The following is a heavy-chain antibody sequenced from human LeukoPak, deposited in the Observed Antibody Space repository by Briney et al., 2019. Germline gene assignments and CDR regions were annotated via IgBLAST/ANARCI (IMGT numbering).Heavy chain of an antibody. V-gene: IGHV3-15*01. D-gene: IGHD3-10*01. CDR2: IKSKTDGGTT. CDR1: GFTFSNAW. Sequence: PGGSLRLSCAASGFTFSNAWMSWVRQAPGKGLEWVGRIKSKTDGGTTDYAAPVKGRFTISRDDSKNTLYLQMNSLKTEDTAVYYCTTVFGTGLWFGEVRYYYYMDVWGKGTTVTVSS. J-gene: IGHJ6*03. CDR3: TTVFGTGLWFGEVRYYYYMDV.